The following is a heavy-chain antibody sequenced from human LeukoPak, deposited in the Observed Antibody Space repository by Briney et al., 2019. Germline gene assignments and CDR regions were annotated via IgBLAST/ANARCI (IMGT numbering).Heavy chain of an antibody. CDR3: ARDPHYCSGGSCYSLGFDP. Sequence: GRSLRLSCAASGFTFSNYGMQWVRQAPGKGLEWVAVIWADGSNQYYADSEKGRFTISRDISKNTLYLQMNSLRAEDTAVYYCARDPHYCSGGSCYSLGFDPWGQGTLVTVSS. D-gene: IGHD2-15*01. V-gene: IGHV3-33*01. J-gene: IGHJ5*02. CDR1: GFTFSNYG. CDR2: IWADGSNQ.